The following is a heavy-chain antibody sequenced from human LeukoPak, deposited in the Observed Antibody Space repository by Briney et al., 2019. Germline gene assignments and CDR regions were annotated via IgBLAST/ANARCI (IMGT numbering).Heavy chain of an antibody. CDR1: GYTFTGYY. J-gene: IGHJ4*02. Sequence: ASVKVSCKASGYTFTGYYMHWVRQAPGQGLEWMGWINPNSGGTNYAQKFQGRVTMTRDTSISTAYMELSRLRSDDTAVYYCARDTSGPMYSSGWYDYWGQRTLVTVSS. D-gene: IGHD6-19*01. V-gene: IGHV1-2*02. CDR3: ARDTSGPMYSSGWYDY. CDR2: INPNSGGT.